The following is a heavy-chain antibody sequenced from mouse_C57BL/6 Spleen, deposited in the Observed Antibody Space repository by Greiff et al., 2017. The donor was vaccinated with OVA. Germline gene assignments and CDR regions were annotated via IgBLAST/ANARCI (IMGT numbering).Heavy chain of an antibody. Sequence: VQLQQPGAELVRPGSSVKLSCKASGYTFTSYWLHWVKQRPIQGLEWIGNIDPSDSETHYTQKFQDKATLTVDKSSSPAYMQLSSLTSEDSAVYYCTRWGNTVVAPYVDVWGTGTTVTVSS. CDR2: IDPSDSET. J-gene: IGHJ1*03. D-gene: IGHD1-1*01. V-gene: IGHV1-52*01. CDR1: GYTFTSYW. CDR3: TRWGNTVVAPYVDV.